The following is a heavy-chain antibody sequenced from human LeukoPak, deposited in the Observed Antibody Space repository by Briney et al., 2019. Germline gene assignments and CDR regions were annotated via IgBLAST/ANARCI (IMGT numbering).Heavy chain of an antibody. CDR3: ARLGSVAAAGYYMDV. V-gene: IGHV5-51*07. J-gene: IGHJ6*03. Sequence: GESLKISCKGSGYSFTSYWIGWVHQMPGKGLEWMGIIYPGDSDTRYSPSFQGQVTISADKSISTAYLQWSSLKASDTAMYYCARLGSVAAAGYYMDVWGKGTTVTVSS. CDR1: GYSFTSYW. D-gene: IGHD6-13*01. CDR2: IYPGDSDT.